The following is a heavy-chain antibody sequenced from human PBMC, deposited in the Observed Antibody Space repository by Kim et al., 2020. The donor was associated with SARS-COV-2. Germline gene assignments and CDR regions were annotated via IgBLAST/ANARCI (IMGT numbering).Heavy chain of an antibody. CDR3: VRGVSTSYTYTFGL. J-gene: IGHJ4*02. D-gene: IGHD5-18*01. CDR2: INGDGSSST. V-gene: IGHV3-74*01. CDR1: GFTFRNYW. Sequence: GGSLRLSCAASGFTFRNYWMHWVRQVPGKGLVWVSRINGDGSSSTNYADSVKGRFTISRDNAESTLYLQMNSLRDEDTAVYFCVRGVSTSYTYTFGLWGQGTLVTVSS.